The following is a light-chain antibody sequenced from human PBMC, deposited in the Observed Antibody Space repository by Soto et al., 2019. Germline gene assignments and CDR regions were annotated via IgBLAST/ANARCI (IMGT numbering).Light chain of an antibody. CDR3: LQDYSYPYT. J-gene: IGKJ2*01. CDR2: GTS. Sequence: AIPMTQSPSSLSASVGDRVTITCRASQDIGNDLGWYQQKPGKAPKLLIYGTSTLQSGVPSRLSGSGSGTGFTLTISSLQPEDFAAYYCLQDYSYPYTFGQGTKLEIK. V-gene: IGKV1-6*01. CDR1: QDIGND.